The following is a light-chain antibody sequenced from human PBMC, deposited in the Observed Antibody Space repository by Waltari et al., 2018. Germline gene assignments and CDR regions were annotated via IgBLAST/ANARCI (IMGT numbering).Light chain of an antibody. CDR3: QQYDNWLGT. J-gene: IGKJ1*01. CDR2: GAS. Sequence: EMVMTQSPATLSVFPGERATLSCRASQSIRSNLAGYQHKPGQAPRLLIYGASTRATGIPARFSGSGSGTEFTLTISSLQSEDFAVYFCQQYDNWLGTFGQGTKVEIK. V-gene: IGKV3-15*01. CDR1: QSIRSN.